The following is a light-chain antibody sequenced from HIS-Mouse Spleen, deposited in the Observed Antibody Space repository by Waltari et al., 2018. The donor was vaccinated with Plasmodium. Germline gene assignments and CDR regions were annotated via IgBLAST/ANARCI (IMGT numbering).Light chain of an antibody. J-gene: IGLJ3*02. Sequence: SYELTQPPSVSVSPGQPARITCSGDALPNKYAYWYQQKSGQAPVLVIYEDSKRPSRIPERFSGSSSGTMATLTISGAQVEDEADYYCYSTDSSGNHRVFGGGTKLTVL. V-gene: IGLV3-10*01. CDR2: EDS. CDR3: YSTDSSGNHRV. CDR1: ALPNKY.